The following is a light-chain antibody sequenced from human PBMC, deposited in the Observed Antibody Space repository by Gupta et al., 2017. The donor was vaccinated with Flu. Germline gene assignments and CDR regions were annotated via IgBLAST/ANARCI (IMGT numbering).Light chain of an antibody. CDR2: GVS. V-gene: IGLV2-23*02. J-gene: IGLJ1*01. CDR3: CTYASPSTYV. CDR1: SNDVGGYNL. Sequence: QSALTQPASVSGSPGQSITISCTGTSNDVGGYNLVSWYQQHPGKTRKLIIYGVSSRPSGVSNRFSGSKSGNTASLTISGLQADDEADYYCCTYASPSTYVFGTGTKVTVL.